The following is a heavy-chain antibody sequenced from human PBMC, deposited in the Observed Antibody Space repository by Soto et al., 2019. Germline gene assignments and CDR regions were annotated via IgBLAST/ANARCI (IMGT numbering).Heavy chain of an antibody. CDR3: ARDPGYCSSTSCQIGGGFDY. CDR2: ISYDGSNK. Sequence: SGGGVVQPGRSLRLSCAASGFTFSSYAMHWVRQAPGKGLEWVAVISYDGSNKYYADSVKGRFTISRDNSKNTLYLQMNSLRAEDTAVYYCARDPGYCSSTSCQIGGGFDYWGQGTLVTVSS. D-gene: IGHD2-2*03. J-gene: IGHJ4*02. V-gene: IGHV3-30-3*01. CDR1: GFTFSSYA.